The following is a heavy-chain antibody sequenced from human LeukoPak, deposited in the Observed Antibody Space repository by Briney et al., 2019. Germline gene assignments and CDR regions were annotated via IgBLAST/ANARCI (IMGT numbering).Heavy chain of an antibody. CDR2: ISSSGSTI. J-gene: IGHJ4*02. V-gene: IGHV3-48*03. D-gene: IGHD4-17*01. Sequence: TGGSLRLSCAASGFTFSCYEMNWARQAPGKGLEWVSYISSSGSTIYYADSVKGRFTISRDNAKNSLYLQMNSLRAEDTAVYYCAREIAGTVTTFADYWGQGTLVTVSS. CDR1: GFTFSCYE. CDR3: AREIAGTVTTFADY.